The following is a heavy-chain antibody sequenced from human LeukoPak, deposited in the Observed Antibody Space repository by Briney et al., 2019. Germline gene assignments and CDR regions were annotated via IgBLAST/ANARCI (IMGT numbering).Heavy chain of an antibody. D-gene: IGHD4-23*01. Sequence: SETPSLTCTVSGGSISGYYWSWIRQPAGKGLEWIGRIYTSGSTNYNPSLKSRVTMSVDTSKNQFSLKLSSVTAADTAVYYCARGPQDYGGHSDYNDAFDIWGQGTMVTVSS. V-gene: IGHV4-4*07. CDR2: IYTSGST. J-gene: IGHJ3*02. CDR1: GGSISGYY. CDR3: ARGPQDYGGHSDYNDAFDI.